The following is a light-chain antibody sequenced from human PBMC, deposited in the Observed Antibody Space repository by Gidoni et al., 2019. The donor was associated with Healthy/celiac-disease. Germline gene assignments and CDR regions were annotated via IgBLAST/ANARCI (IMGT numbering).Light chain of an antibody. V-gene: IGLV2-23*03. J-gene: IGLJ3*02. CDR3: CSYAGSSTFDWV. CDR2: EGS. CDR1: SSDVGSYNL. Sequence: QSALTQPASVSGSPGPSIPISCTGTSSDVGSYNLVSWYQQHPGKAPKLMIYEGSKRPSGVSNRFSGSKSGNTASLTISGLQAEDEADYYCCSYAGSSTFDWVFGGGTKLTVL.